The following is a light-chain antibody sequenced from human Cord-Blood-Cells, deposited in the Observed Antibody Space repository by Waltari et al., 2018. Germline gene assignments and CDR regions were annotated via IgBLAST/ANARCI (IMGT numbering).Light chain of an antibody. CDR1: SSDVGGYNY. CDR3: SPYTSSSTWV. CDR2: DVS. V-gene: IGLV2-14*01. Sequence: QSALTQPASVSGSPGQSITISCTGTSSDVGGYNYVSWYQQHPGKAPKLMIYDVSNRPSGVSNRFSGSKSGNTASLTISGLQADDEADYYCSPYTSSSTWVFGGGTKLTVL. J-gene: IGLJ3*02.